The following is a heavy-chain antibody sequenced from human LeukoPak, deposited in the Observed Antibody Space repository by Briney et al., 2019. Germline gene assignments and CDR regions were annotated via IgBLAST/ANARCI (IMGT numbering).Heavy chain of an antibody. CDR2: ISDVVAHT. Sequence: PGGSLRLSCAASGFIFRNIGMSWIRQAPGKGLEWVSHISDVVAHTWYADSVKGRFIISRDNSNNRVFLQMNSLRPEDTALYYCAKDNYGGVYASWGQGTLVTVSS. V-gene: IGHV3-23*01. CDR3: AKDNYGGVYAS. CDR1: GFIFRNIG. J-gene: IGHJ5*02. D-gene: IGHD3-16*01.